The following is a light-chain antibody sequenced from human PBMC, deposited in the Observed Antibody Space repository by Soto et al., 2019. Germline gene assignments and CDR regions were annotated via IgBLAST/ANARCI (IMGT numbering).Light chain of an antibody. V-gene: IGKV3-15*01. J-gene: IGKJ1*01. CDR1: QNISSN. CDR3: QQYNNWLWT. Sequence: EIVMTQSPATLSVSPGERATLSCRASQNISSNLAWYQQKPGQAPRLLIDGASTRATGIPARFSGSASGTEFTLTISSLQSEDFAVYYCQQYNNWLWTFGQGTKVEIK. CDR2: GAS.